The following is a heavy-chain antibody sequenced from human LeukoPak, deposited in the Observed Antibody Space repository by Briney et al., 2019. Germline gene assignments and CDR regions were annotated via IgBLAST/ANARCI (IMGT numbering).Heavy chain of an antibody. V-gene: IGHV3-23*01. J-gene: IGHJ5*02. Sequence: PGGSLRLSCAASGFTFSSYAMSWVRQAPGKGLEWVSAISGSGGSTYYADSVKGRFTISRDNSKNTLYLQMNSLRAEDTTVYYCARGVAAAGYGGGWFDPWGQGTLVTVSS. CDR2: ISGSGGST. CDR1: GFTFSSYA. D-gene: IGHD6-13*01. CDR3: ARGVAAAGYGGGWFDP.